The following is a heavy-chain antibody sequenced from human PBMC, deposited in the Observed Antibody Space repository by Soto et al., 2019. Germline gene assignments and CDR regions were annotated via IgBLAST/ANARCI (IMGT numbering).Heavy chain of an antibody. D-gene: IGHD1-26*01. CDR1: GYTFTNYG. Sequence: GASVKVSCKASGYTFTNYGISWVRQAPGQGLEWMGWISGYNGNTNYAQKLQGRVTMTTDTSTSTAYMELRSLRSDDTAVYYCARESNSLLVDYWGQGTLVTVSS. J-gene: IGHJ4*02. CDR2: ISGYNGNT. V-gene: IGHV1-18*01. CDR3: ARESNSLLVDY.